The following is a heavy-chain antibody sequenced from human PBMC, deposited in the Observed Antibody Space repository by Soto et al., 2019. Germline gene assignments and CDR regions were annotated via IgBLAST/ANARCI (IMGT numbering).Heavy chain of an antibody. V-gene: IGHV3-30-3*01. Sequence: QPVGSLRLSCAASGFTFSSYAMHWVRQAPGKGLEWVAVISYDGSNKYYADSVKGRFTISRDNSKNTLYLQMNSLRAEDTAVYYCARGPRLVSSPPYNWFDPWGQGTLVTVSS. J-gene: IGHJ5*02. CDR1: GFTFSSYA. D-gene: IGHD3-9*01. CDR3: ARGPRLVSSPPYNWFDP. CDR2: ISYDGSNK.